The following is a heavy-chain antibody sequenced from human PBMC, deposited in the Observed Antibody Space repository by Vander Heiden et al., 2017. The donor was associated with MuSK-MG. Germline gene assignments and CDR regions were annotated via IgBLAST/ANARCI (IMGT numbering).Heavy chain of an antibody. Sequence: QVQLVQSGAEVKKPGASVKVSCKASGYPFPSYAMHWVRQAPGQRLEWMGWINAGNGNTKYSQKFQGRVTITRDTSASTAYMELSSLRSEDTAVYYCARDPPGYCTNGVCQAWFDPWGQGTLVTVSS. CDR2: INAGNGNT. V-gene: IGHV1-3*01. D-gene: IGHD2-8*01. CDR1: GYPFPSYA. CDR3: ARDPPGYCTNGVCQAWFDP. J-gene: IGHJ5*02.